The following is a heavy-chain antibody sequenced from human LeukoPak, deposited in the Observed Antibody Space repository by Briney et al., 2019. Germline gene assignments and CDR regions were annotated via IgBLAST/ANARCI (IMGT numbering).Heavy chain of an antibody. Sequence: SETLSLTCTVSGGSISSYYWSWIRQPPGKGLEWIGYIYYSGSTNYNPSLKSRVTISADTSKNQFSLKLSSVTAADTAVYYCARAVAAAGDWFDPWGQGTLVTVSS. J-gene: IGHJ5*02. V-gene: IGHV4-59*01. CDR1: GGSISSYY. CDR2: IYYSGST. CDR3: ARAVAAAGDWFDP. D-gene: IGHD6-13*01.